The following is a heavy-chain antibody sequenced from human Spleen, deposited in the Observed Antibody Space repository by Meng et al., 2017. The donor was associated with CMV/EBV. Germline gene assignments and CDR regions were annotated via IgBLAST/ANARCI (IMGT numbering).Heavy chain of an antibody. J-gene: IGHJ5*02. CDR1: GGSIRSSSYY. CDR3: ARVKATTGSSTVWFDP. D-gene: IGHD1-1*01. CDR2: IYYSGSA. Sequence: GSLRLSCTVSGGSIRSSSYYWGWIRQSPGKGLEWIGSIYYSGSAYYNPSLKSRVTISVDTSKNQFSLKLSSVTAADTSVYYCARVKATTGSSTVWFDPWGQGTLVTVSS. V-gene: IGHV4-39*01.